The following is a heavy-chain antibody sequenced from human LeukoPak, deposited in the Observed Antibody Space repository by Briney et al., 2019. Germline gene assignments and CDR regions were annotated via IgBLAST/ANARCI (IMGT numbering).Heavy chain of an antibody. J-gene: IGHJ6*02. CDR1: VFTVSSNY. Sequence: GRSLRLSCAASVFTVSSNYMSWVRQAPGKGLEWVSVIYSGGSTYYADSVKGRFTISRDNSKNTLYLQMNSLRAEDTAVYYCARDGIAAPYYYGMDVWGQGTTVTVSS. CDR3: ARDGIAAPYYYGMDV. CDR2: IYSGGST. D-gene: IGHD6-13*01. V-gene: IGHV3-66*01.